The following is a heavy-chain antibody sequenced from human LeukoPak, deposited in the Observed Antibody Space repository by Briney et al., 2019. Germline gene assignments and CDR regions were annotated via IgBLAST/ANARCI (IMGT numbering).Heavy chain of an antibody. CDR3: ARADLSGGYSYYFDY. V-gene: IGHV1-46*01. Sequence: ASVKVSCKASGYTFTTYYMHWVRQAPGQGLDWMGIINPSGGSTSYAQKFQGRVTMTRDTSTSTVYMELSSLRSEDTAVYYCARADLSGGYSYYFDYWGQGTLVTVSS. CDR2: INPSGGST. J-gene: IGHJ4*02. CDR1: GYTFTTYY. D-gene: IGHD3-22*01.